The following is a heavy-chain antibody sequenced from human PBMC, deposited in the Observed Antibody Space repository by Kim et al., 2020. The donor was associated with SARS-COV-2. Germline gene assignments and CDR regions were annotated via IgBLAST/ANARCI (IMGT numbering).Heavy chain of an antibody. D-gene: IGHD2-15*01. CDR3: ARGNLGGGLRPYYYFYGMDV. V-gene: IGHV4-30-4*01. CDR1: GGSISSGGYY. Sequence: SETLSLTCTVSGGSISSGGYYWTLIRQPPGKGLEWMGSIYNGRTTYYNPSLGTRISMSMDTSRNQFSLTVNSVTAADTAVHYCARGNLGGGLRPYYYFYGMDVWGQGTTITVSS. CDR2: IYNGRTT. J-gene: IGHJ6*02.